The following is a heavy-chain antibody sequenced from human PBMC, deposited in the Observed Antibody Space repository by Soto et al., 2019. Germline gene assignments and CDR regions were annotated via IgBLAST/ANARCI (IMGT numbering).Heavy chain of an antibody. J-gene: IGHJ4*02. V-gene: IGHV4-59*01. CDR3: ARSVAVPGAHIDY. CDR1: GGSISGSY. CDR2: VYYTGST. D-gene: IGHD6-19*01. Sequence: SETLSLTCSVSGGSISGSYWSWIRQSPGKGLEWLGYVYYTGSTNYSPSLRSRVSISVDTSKNEFSLRLSSVTATDTAVYFCARSVAVPGAHIDYWGQGTQVTVSS.